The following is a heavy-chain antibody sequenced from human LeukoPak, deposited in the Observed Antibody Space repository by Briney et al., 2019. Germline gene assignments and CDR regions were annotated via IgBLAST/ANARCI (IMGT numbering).Heavy chain of an antibody. Sequence: SETLSLTCAVYGGSFSGYYWSWIRQPPGKGLEWIGEINHSGSTNYNPSHKSRVTISVDTSKNQFSLKLSSVTAADTAVYYCARDKPSMGSDYWGQGTLVTVSS. J-gene: IGHJ4*02. CDR3: ARDKPSMGSDY. CDR1: GGSFSGYY. CDR2: INHSGST. D-gene: IGHD3-16*01. V-gene: IGHV4-34*01.